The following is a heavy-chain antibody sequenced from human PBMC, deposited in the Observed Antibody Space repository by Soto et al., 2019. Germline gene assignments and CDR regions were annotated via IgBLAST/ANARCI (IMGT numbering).Heavy chain of an antibody. CDR2: VGSRTEGGAT. CDR3: MTDPSTVTSFYYFDY. CDR1: GFNFRHAW. V-gene: IGHV3-15*04. D-gene: IGHD4-17*01. J-gene: IGHJ4*02. Sequence: EVNLVESGGGLVKPGGSLELSCVGSGFNFRHAWMGWVRQAPGKGPEWVGRVGSRTEGGATDYNAALEGRFTISRDDSKNEVYLEMNRLRPEDTAVYYCMTDPSTVTSFYYFDYWGQGTRVTVSS.